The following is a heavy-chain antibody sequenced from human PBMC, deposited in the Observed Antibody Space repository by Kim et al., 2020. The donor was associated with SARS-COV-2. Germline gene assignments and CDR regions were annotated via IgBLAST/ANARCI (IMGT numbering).Heavy chain of an antibody. CDR3: ARVFGSRSGSFFDY. CDR1: GFAFSTYG. D-gene: IGHD3-10*01. CDR2: IWNDGSNK. V-gene: IGHV3-33*01. J-gene: IGHJ4*02. Sequence: GGSLRLSCAASGFAFSTYGMHWVRQAPGKGLEWVAVIWNDGSNKYYADSVKGRFTISRDNSKNTLYLQINSLRAEDTAVYYCARVFGSRSGSFFDYWGQG.